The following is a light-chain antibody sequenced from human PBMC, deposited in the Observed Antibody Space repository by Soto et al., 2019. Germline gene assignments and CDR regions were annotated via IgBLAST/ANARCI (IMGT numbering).Light chain of an antibody. CDR2: GNS. CDR1: SSNIGAGHD. J-gene: IGLJ3*02. CDR3: QSYDSSLSGSV. V-gene: IGLV1-40*01. Sequence: QPVLTQPPSVSGAPGQRVTISCTGNSSNIGAGHDVHWYQQLPGTAPKLLIYGNSNRPSGVPDRFSGSKSGTSASLAITGLQAEDEAGYYCQSYDSSLSGSVFGGGTKLTVL.